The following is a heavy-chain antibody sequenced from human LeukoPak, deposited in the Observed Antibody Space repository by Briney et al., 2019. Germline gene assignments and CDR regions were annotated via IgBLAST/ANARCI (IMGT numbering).Heavy chain of an antibody. V-gene: IGHV1-69*13. CDR3: AREGDPDGAAALDY. CDR1: GYTFTSYG. J-gene: IGHJ4*02. Sequence: ASVKVSCKASGYTFTSYGISWVRQAPGQGLEWMGGIIPIFGTANYAQKFQGRVTITADESTSTAYMELSSLRSEDTAVYYCAREGDPDGAAALDYWGQGTLVTVSS. D-gene: IGHD6-13*01. CDR2: IIPIFGTA.